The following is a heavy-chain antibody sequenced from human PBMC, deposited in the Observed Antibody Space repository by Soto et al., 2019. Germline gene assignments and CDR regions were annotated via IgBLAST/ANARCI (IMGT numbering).Heavy chain of an antibody. V-gene: IGHV4-59*01. Sequence: QVQLQESGPGLVKPSETLSLTCTVSGGSISSYYWSWIRQPPGKGLEWVGYIYYSGSTNSNPSLKNRVSISVDTYKTKFSLKLRSLTAADTAVYYCARDHRWYYDILTGNNYYYYGMDVWVQGTTVTVSS. D-gene: IGHD3-9*01. CDR1: GGSISSYY. J-gene: IGHJ6*02. CDR2: IYYSGST. CDR3: ARDHRWYYDILTGNNYYYYGMDV.